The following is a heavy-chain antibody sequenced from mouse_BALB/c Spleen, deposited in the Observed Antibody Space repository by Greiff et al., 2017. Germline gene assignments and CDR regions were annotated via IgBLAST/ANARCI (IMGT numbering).Heavy chain of an antibody. Sequence: EVQLQESGPGLVKPSQSLSLTCSVTGYSITSGYYWNWIRQFPGNKLEWMGYISYDGSNNYNPSLKNRISITRDTSKNQFFLKLNSVTTEDTATYYCAREGRHYYGSSYDYWGQGTSVTVSS. CDR3: AREGRHYYGSSYDY. CDR2: ISYDGSN. D-gene: IGHD1-1*01. J-gene: IGHJ4*01. CDR1: GYSITSGYY. V-gene: IGHV3-6*02.